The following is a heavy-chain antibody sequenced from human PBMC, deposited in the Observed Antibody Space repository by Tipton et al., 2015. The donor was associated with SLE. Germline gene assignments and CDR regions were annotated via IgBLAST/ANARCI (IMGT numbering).Heavy chain of an antibody. CDR2: INHDGST. Sequence: TLSLTCTASGGSVIGYYWSWIRQTPGKGLEWLGEINHDGSTNYNSSLKSRVTISVDMSRNQVSLRLTSLTAADTALYYCARSRLYPGPDAFDVWGQGPLVTASS. CDR3: ARSRLYPGPDAFDV. D-gene: IGHD2-15*01. V-gene: IGHV4-34*01. CDR1: GGSVIGYY. J-gene: IGHJ3*01.